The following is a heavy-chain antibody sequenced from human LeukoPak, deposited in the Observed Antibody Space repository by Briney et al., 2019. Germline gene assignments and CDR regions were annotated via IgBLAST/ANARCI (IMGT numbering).Heavy chain of an antibody. Sequence: SETLSLTCTVSGGSISSYYWSWIRQPAGKGLEWIGRMYISGSTNYNPSLKSRVTMSVDTSKNQFSLKLSSVTAADTAVYYCASGGNGGYYYMDVWGKGTTVTVSS. CDR1: GGSISSYY. CDR2: MYISGST. CDR3: ASGGNGGYYYMDV. D-gene: IGHD4-23*01. V-gene: IGHV4-4*07. J-gene: IGHJ6*03.